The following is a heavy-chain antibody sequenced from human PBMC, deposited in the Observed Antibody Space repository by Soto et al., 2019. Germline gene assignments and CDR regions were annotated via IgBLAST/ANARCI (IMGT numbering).Heavy chain of an antibody. V-gene: IGHV4-59*08. D-gene: IGHD2-2*01. Sequence: SETLSLTCTVSGGSISSYYWSWIRQPPGKGLEWIGYIYYSGSTNYNPSLKSRVTISVDTSKNQFSLKLSSVTAADTAVYYCARPYSYCSSTSCYYYYYYMDVWGKGTTVTVSS. CDR3: ARPYSYCSSTSCYYYYYYMDV. CDR2: IYYSGST. J-gene: IGHJ6*03. CDR1: GGSISSYY.